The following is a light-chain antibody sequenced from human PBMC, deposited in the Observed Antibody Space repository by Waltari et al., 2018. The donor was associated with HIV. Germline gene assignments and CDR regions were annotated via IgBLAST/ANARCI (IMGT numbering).Light chain of an antibody. V-gene: IGLV1-40*01. CDR3: QSYDSTLTGV. J-gene: IGLJ3*02. CDR1: SSNIGAGFD. CDR2: HNF. Sequence: QSVLTQPPSVSGAPGQRVTISCSGSSSNIGAGFDVHWYQHLPGTAPKLLIYHNFYRPSGVPDRFSGSKSGTSASLAITGLQAEDEADYYCQSYDSTLTGVFGGGTKLTVL.